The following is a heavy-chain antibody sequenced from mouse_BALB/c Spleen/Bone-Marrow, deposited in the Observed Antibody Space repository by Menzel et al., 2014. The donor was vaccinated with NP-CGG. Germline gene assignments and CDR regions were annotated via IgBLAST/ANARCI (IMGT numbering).Heavy chain of an antibody. V-gene: IGHV3-6*02. J-gene: IGHJ4*01. CDR2: ISYDGSN. CDR1: GYSITSAYY. D-gene: IGHD2-14*01. Sequence: ESGPGLVKPSQPLPLTCSVTGYSITSAYYWNWIRQFPGNKLEWMGYISYDGSNNYNPSLKNRISITRDTSKNQFFLKLNSVTTEDTATYCCARYRAMDYWGQGTLVTVSS. CDR3: ARYRAMDY.